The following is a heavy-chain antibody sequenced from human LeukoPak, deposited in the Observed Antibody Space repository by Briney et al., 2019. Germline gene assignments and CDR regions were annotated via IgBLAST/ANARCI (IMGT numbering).Heavy chain of an antibody. CDR2: IYYSGST. CDR3: ARMGYSSGCYYLDY. V-gene: IGHV4-59*01. J-gene: IGHJ4*02. Sequence: ASETLSLTCTVSGASTGSYYWSWVRQFPGKGLEWIGYIYYSGSTNYNPSFKSRVTISLDTSKNQFSLSLSSVTAADTAVYYCARMGYSSGCYYLDYWGQGTLVTVSS. D-gene: IGHD6-19*01. CDR1: GASTGSYY.